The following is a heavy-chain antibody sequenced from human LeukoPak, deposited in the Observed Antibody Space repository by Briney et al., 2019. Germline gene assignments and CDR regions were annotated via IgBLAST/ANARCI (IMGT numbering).Heavy chain of an antibody. V-gene: IGHV3-53*01. J-gene: IGHJ4*02. CDR1: GFTVSNNY. CDR3: ARATRGVHYFDY. CDR2: LHSGGST. D-gene: IGHD3-10*01. Sequence: PGGSLRLSCAASGFTVSNNYVSWVRQAPGTGLEWVSILHSGGSTYYADSVKGRFTISRDNSKNTLYLQMNSLRAGDTAVYYCARATRGVHYFDYWGQGTLVTVSS.